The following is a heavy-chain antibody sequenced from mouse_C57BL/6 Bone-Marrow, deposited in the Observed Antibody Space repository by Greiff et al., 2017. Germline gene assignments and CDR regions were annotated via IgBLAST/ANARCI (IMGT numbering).Heavy chain of an antibody. CDR3: ARGGLRLDYFDY. V-gene: IGHV1-50*01. CDR1: GYTFTSYW. Sequence: QVQLQQPGAELVKPGASVKLSCKASGYTFTSYWMQWVKQRPGQGLEWIGEIDPSDSYTNYTQKFKGKATLTVDTSSSTAYMQLSSLTSEDSAVYYCARGGLRLDYFDYWGQGTTLTVSA. CDR2: IDPSDSYT. D-gene: IGHD1-1*01. J-gene: IGHJ2*01.